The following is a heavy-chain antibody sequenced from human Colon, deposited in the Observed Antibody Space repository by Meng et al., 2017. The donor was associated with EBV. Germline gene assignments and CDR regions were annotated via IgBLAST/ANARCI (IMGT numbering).Heavy chain of an antibody. V-gene: IGHV4-4*02. CDR2: IYHSGST. D-gene: IGHD5-18*01. CDR3: ARGGYYSFDY. CDR1: GGAISSVYW. J-gene: IGHJ4*02. Sequence: EAGPGLGKPSETLSLTCAVSGGAISSVYWWTWVRQSPGKGLEWIGEIYHSGSTNYNPSLKSRITISVDKSKNQFSLKLTSVTAADTAVYYCARGGYYSFDYWGQRTLVTVSS.